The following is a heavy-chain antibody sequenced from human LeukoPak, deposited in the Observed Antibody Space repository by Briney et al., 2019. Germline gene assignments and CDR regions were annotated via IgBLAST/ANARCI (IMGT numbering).Heavy chain of an antibody. Sequence: GGSLRLSCAASGFTFSSYWMSWVRQAPGKGLEWVANIKEDGSEKNYVDSVKGRFTISRDNAKNSLYLQMNSLRAEDTAVYYCARSSSSWLSDYWGQGTLVTVSS. CDR1: GFTFSSYW. CDR2: IKEDGSEK. V-gene: IGHV3-7*02. CDR3: ARSSSSWLSDY. J-gene: IGHJ4*02. D-gene: IGHD6-13*01.